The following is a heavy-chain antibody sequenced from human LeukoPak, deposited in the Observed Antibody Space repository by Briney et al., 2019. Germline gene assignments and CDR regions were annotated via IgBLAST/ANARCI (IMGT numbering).Heavy chain of an antibody. J-gene: IGHJ4*02. CDR2: IYHTGST. CDR3: ASFGNYDYVWGSYRYTGTYYFDY. V-gene: IGHV4-38-2*02. Sequence: SETLSLTCTVSGYSISSGYYWGWIRQPPGKGLEWIATIYHTGSTYYNPSLKSRVTISVDTSKNQFSLKLSSVTAADTAVYYCASFGNYDYVWGSYRYTGTYYFDYWGQGTLVTVSS. D-gene: IGHD3-16*02. CDR1: GYSISSGYY.